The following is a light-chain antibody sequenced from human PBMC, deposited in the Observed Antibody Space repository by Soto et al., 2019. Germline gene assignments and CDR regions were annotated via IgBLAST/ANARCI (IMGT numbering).Light chain of an antibody. CDR2: GAS. CDR1: QSVSSN. Sequence: EIVMTQSPATLSVSPGDRATLSCRASQSVSSNLAWYQQKPGQAPRLLIYGASTRATGIPARFSGSWSGTDFTLTISSLQSEDFAVYYCQQYNDWPPYTFGQGTNLEIK. J-gene: IGKJ2*01. V-gene: IGKV3-15*01. CDR3: QQYNDWPPYT.